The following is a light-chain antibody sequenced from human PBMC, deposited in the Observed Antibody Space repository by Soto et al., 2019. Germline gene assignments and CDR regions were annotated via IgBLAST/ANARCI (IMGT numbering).Light chain of an antibody. J-gene: IGLJ2*01. CDR3: ETWDNNTRV. CDR1: RGHSGYI. Sequence: QPVLTQSSSASASLGSSVKLTCTLSRGHSGYIIAWHQQQPGKAPRYLMKLEGTGSYNKGSGVPDRFSGSSSGADRYLTISDLQSDDEADYYCETWDNNTRVYGGGTKLTVL. CDR2: LEGTGSY. V-gene: IGLV4-60*03.